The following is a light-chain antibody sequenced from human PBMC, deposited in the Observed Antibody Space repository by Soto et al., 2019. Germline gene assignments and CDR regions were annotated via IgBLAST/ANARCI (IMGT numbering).Light chain of an antibody. J-gene: IGKJ1*01. CDR3: QQYGSSPWT. Sequence: EIVLTQSPCTLSLSPGERVTLSCRTSQSVSSRYFAWYQHKPGQAPRLLIYGASNRATGIPDRFSGSGSGTDFTLTISRLEPEDFAVYYCQQYGSSPWTFGQGTKVDIK. CDR2: GAS. CDR1: QSVSSRY. V-gene: IGKV3-20*01.